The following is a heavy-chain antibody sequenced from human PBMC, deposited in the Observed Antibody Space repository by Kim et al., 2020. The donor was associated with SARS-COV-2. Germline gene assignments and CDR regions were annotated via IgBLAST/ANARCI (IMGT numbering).Heavy chain of an antibody. V-gene: IGHV3-30*18. D-gene: IGHD3-16*01. CDR1: GFSFNNFG. CDR3: AKYGSLFMCTFGWESGGLDV. CDR2: IYYDGSKK. Sequence: GGSLRLSCAASGFSFNNFGMNWVRQAPGKGLEWVAHIYYDGSKKYYADSVKGRFTISRDSSKNTLYLQMNSLRAEDTAVYYCAKYGSLFMCTFGWESGGLDVWGQGTTVTVSS. J-gene: IGHJ6*02.